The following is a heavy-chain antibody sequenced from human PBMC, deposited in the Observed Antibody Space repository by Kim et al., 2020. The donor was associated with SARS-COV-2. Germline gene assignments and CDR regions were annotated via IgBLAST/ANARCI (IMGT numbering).Heavy chain of an antibody. CDR1: GFTLGGSA. CDR3: ARGPPYSASYWDALDI. V-gene: IGHV3-73*01. D-gene: IGHD1-26*01. CDR2: ISGKANSDSS. Sequence: GGSLRLSCAASGFTLGGSAMHWVRQASGKGLEWVSGISGKANSDSSTYAASGKGTFTISRYHSKNKPHLEMNSLESEATAVYYCARGPPYSASYWDALDISGQRRMVTVSS. J-gene: IGHJ3*02.